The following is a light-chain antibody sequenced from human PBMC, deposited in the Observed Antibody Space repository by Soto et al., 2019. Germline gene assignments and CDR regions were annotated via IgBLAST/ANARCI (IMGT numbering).Light chain of an antibody. CDR3: QQVNSYPWT. J-gene: IGKJ1*01. CDR1: QGISGY. CDR2: AAS. V-gene: IGKV1-9*01. Sequence: DIQLTQSPSFLSSSVVYRVTITCRASQGISGYLAWYQQTPGKAPKLLIYAASTLQSGVPSRFSGSGSGTEFTLTISSLQPEDFASYYCQQVNSYPWTFGQGTKVDIK.